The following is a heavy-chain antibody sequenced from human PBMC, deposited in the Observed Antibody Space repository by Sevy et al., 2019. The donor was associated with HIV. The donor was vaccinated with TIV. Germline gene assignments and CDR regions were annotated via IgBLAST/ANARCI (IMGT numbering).Heavy chain of an antibody. J-gene: IGHJ3*02. V-gene: IGHV3-7*03. CDR1: GFTFSSYW. D-gene: IGHD4-17*01. CDR3: ARAIYGDYTDAFDI. CDR2: IKQDGSEK. Sequence: GGSLRLSCAASGFTFSSYWMSWVRQAPGKGLEWVANIKQDGSEKYYLDSVKGRFTISRDNAKNSLYLQMNSLRAEDSAVYYCARAIYGDYTDAFDIWGQGTMVTVSS.